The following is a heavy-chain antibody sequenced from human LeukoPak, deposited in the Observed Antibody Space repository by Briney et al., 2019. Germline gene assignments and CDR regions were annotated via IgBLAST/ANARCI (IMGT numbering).Heavy chain of an antibody. CDR3: AAIAAAGTPGGY. CDR1: GFTFHDHA. D-gene: IGHD6-13*01. J-gene: IGHJ4*02. Sequence: GRSLRPSCAASGFTFHDHAMHWVRQAPGKGLEWVSGTSWNSGSIGYADSVKGRFTVSRDNGKNFLYLQMNSLRVEDTALYYCAAIAAAGTPGGYWGQGTLVTVSS. CDR2: TSWNSGSI. V-gene: IGHV3-9*01.